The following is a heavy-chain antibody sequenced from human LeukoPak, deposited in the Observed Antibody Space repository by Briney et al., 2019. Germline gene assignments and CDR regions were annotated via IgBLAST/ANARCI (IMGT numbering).Heavy chain of an antibody. CDR2: ISTSGSTI. D-gene: IGHD3-10*01. V-gene: IGHV3-11*04. CDR3: ARDHQFPMVRDS. CDR1: GFTFSDYY. Sequence: GGSLRLSCAASGFTFSDYYMSWIRQAPGKGLEWVSYISTSGSTIYYADSLKGRFTISRDNAKNTLYLQMNSLRAEDTAVYYCARDHQFPMVRDSWGQGTLVTVSS. J-gene: IGHJ4*02.